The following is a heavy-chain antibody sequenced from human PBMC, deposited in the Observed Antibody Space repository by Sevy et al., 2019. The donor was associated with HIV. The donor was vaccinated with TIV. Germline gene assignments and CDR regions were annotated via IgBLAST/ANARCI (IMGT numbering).Heavy chain of an antibody. J-gene: IGHJ4*02. V-gene: IGHV3-23*01. CDR1: GFTFSSYA. D-gene: IGHD6-19*01. CDR3: AALGGIAVAGFIDY. Sequence: GGSLILSCAASGFTFSSYAMSWVRQAPGKGLEWVSAISGSGGSTYYADSVKGRFTISRDNSKNTLYLQMNSLRAEDTAVYYCAALGGIAVAGFIDYWGQGTLVTVSS. CDR2: ISGSGGST.